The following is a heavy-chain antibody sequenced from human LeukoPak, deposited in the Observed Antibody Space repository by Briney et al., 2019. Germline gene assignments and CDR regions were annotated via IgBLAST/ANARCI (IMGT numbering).Heavy chain of an antibody. Sequence: SVKVSCKASGFTFASSAVQWVRQARGQRLEWIGWIVVGSGNTNYAQKFQERVTITRDMSTSTAYMELRSLRSDDTAVYYCARVPYCGGDCFAGPIDYWGQGTLVTVSS. CDR3: ARVPYCGGDCFAGPIDY. CDR2: IVVGSGNT. J-gene: IGHJ4*02. CDR1: GFTFASSA. V-gene: IGHV1-58*01. D-gene: IGHD2-21*02.